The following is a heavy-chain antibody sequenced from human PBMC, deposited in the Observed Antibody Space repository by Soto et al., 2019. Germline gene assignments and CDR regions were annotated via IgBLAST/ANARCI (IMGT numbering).Heavy chain of an antibody. CDR2: IYHSGST. V-gene: IGHV4-30-2*01. D-gene: IGHD6-19*01. CDR1: GGSISSGGSS. CDR3: ARAGDSSGPVALGY. Sequence: SETLSLTCAVSGGSISSGGSSWSWIRQPPGKVLEWIGYIYHSGSTYYNPSLKSRVTISVDRSKNQFSLKLTSVTAADTAVYYCARAGDSSGPVALGYWGQGTLVTVSS. J-gene: IGHJ4*02.